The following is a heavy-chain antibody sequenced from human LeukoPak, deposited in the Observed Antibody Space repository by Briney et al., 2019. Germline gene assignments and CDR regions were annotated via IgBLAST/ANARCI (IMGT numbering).Heavy chain of an antibody. J-gene: IGHJ4*02. CDR1: GFTFSSYA. CDR3: AKGWGYYYDSSGYGFDY. CDR2: ISGSGGST. V-gene: IGHV3-23*01. D-gene: IGHD3-22*01. Sequence: GGSLRLSCAASGFTFSSYAMGWVRQAPGKGLEWVSAISGSGGSTYYADSVKGRFTISRDNSKNTLFLQMNSLRAEDTAMYYCAKGWGYYYDSSGYGFDYWGQGTLVTVSS.